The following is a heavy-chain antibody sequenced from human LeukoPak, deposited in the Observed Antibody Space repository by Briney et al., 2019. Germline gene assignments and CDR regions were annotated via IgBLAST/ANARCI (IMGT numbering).Heavy chain of an antibody. Sequence: PSETLSLTCTVSGDSVTTYYWSWIRQPPGKGLEWLGYVYYSGSATYNPSLKSRVTISVDTSKNQFSLRLSSVTAADTAVYYCARDGSNWSNDYYHGVDVWGQGTTVAVSS. CDR3: ARDGSNWSNDYYHGVDV. CDR2: VYYSGSA. CDR1: GDSVTTYY. J-gene: IGHJ6*02. V-gene: IGHV4-59*02. D-gene: IGHD4-11*01.